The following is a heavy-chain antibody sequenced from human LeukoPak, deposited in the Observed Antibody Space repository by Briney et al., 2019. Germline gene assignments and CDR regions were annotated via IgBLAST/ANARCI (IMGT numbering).Heavy chain of an antibody. J-gene: IGHJ4*02. CDR3: ARNRATNDY. V-gene: IGHV3-7*01. Sequence: GGSLRLSCTASGSTFKNYRMTWVRQAPGKGLEWVASMKDDGNEIQYVDSVKGRFTISRDNAKNSLYLQMNNLRAEDTAVYYCARNRATNDYWGQGTLVTVSS. D-gene: IGHD1-26*01. CDR1: GSTFKNYR. CDR2: MKDDGNEI.